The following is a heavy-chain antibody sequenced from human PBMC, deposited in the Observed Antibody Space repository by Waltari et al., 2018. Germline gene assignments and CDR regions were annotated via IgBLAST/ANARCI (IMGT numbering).Heavy chain of an antibody. J-gene: IGHJ5*02. CDR1: GYSISSGYY. CDR2: IYHSGST. CDR3: ARRIPGPAKGWFDP. Sequence: QVQLQESGPGLVKPSETLSLTCAVSGYSISSGYYWGWIRQPPGKGLEWIGSIYHSGSTYYNPSLKSRVTITVDTSKNQFSLKLSAVTAADTAVYYCARRIPGPAKGWFDPWGQGTLVIVSS. V-gene: IGHV4-38-2*01.